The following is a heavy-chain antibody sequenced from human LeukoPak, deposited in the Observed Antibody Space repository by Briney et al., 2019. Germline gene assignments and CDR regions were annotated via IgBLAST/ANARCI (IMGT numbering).Heavy chain of an antibody. Sequence: PSETLSLTCAVYGGSFSGYYWSWIRQPPGKGLEWIGEINHSGSTNYNPSLKSRVTISVDTSKNQFSLKLSSVTAADTAVYYCARHPKHYYDILTGYFDYWGQGTLVTVSS. CDR1: GGSFSGYY. J-gene: IGHJ4*02. CDR2: INHSGST. D-gene: IGHD3-9*01. V-gene: IGHV4-34*01. CDR3: ARHPKHYYDILTGYFDY.